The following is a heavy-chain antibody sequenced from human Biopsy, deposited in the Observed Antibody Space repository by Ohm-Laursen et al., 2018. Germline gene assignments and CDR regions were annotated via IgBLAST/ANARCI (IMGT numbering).Heavy chain of an antibody. V-gene: IGHV1-46*01. CDR2: INPSGSTT. Sequence: ASVKVSCKASGYSFTSYYMHWVRQAPGQGLEWMGMINPSGSTTSYPQIFQGRVTMTRDTSKSTVYMELSSLRSADTAVYFCARNTGWYGDLYYFDYWGQGTLVTVSS. CDR3: ARNTGWYGDLYYFDY. D-gene: IGHD6-19*01. J-gene: IGHJ4*02. CDR1: GYSFTSYY.